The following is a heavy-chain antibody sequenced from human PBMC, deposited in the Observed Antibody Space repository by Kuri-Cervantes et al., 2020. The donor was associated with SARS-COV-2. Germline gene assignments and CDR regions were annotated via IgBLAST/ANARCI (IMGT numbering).Heavy chain of an antibody. CDR1: GFTFSSYG. CDR2: ISYDGSNK. D-gene: IGHD3-22*01. Sequence: LSLTCAASGFTFSSYGMHWVRQAPGKGLEWVAVISYDGSNKYYADSVEGRFTISRDNSKNTLYLQMNSLRAEDTAVYYCAKDLGGYVGYWGQGTLVTVSS. CDR3: AKDLGGYVGY. V-gene: IGHV3-30*18. J-gene: IGHJ4*02.